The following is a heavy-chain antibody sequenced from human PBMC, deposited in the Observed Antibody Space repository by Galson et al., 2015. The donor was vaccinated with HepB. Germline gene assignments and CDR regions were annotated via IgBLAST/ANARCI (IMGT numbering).Heavy chain of an antibody. CDR2: IIPIFGTA. D-gene: IGHD3-22*01. V-gene: IGHV1-69*13. Sequence: SVKVSCKATGGTFSSYAISWVRQAPGQGLEWMGGIIPIFGTANYAQKFQGRVTITADESTSTAYMERSSLRSEDTAVYYCASENPHYYDSGGFGPWGQGTLVTVSS. CDR3: ASENPHYYDSGGFGP. CDR1: GGTFSSYA. J-gene: IGHJ5*02.